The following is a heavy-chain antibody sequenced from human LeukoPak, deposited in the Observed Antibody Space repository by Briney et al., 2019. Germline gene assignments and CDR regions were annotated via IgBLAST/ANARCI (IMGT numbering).Heavy chain of an antibody. Sequence: GGSLRLSCAASGFIFSNYGMHWVRQAPGKGLEWMSVISYDGSDKYYADSVKGRFTISRDDSKNTLYMQVNSLRAEDTAVYYCAKAGIDYYDSSGSSHYFDYWGQGTLVTVSS. CDR2: ISYDGSDK. J-gene: IGHJ4*02. CDR3: AKAGIDYYDSSGSSHYFDY. V-gene: IGHV3-30*18. CDR1: GFIFSNYG. D-gene: IGHD3-22*01.